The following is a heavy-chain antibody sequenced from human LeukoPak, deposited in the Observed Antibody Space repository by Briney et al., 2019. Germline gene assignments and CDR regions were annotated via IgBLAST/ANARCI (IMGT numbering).Heavy chain of an antibody. CDR2: IYYSGST. J-gene: IGHJ5*02. Sequence: SETLSLICTVSGGSISTYHWSWIRQPPGKGLEWIGYIYYSGSTNYNPSLKSRVTISVDTSKNQFSLKLSSVTAADTAVYYCARSLPAAGSRDWFDPWGQGTLVTVSS. CDR3: ARSLPAAGSRDWFDP. V-gene: IGHV4-59*01. CDR1: GGSISTYH. D-gene: IGHD2-2*01.